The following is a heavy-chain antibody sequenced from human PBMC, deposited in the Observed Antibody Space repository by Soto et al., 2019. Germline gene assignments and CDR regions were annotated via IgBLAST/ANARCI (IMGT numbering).Heavy chain of an antibody. V-gene: IGHV2-70*11. J-gene: IGHJ3*02. Sequence: ESGPTLVNPTQTLTLTCTFSGFSLSTSGMCVSWIRQPPGKALEWLARIDWDDDKYYSTSLKTRLTISKDTSKNQVVLTMTNMDPVDTATYYCARIRDSSSWYTGHAFDSWAQVTMVT. D-gene: IGHD6-13*01. CDR2: IDWDDDK. CDR3: ARIRDSSSWYTGHAFDS. CDR1: GFSLSTSGMC.